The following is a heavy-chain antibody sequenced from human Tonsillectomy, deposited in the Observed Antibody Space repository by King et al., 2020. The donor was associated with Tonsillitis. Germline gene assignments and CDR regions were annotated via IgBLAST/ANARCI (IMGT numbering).Heavy chain of an antibody. Sequence: LQLQESGPGLVKPSETLSLTCTVSGGSISSSRYYWGWIRQPPGKGLEWIGSIYYSGSTYYNPSLKSRDTMSVDTSNNQFSLKLSSVTAADTAVYYCARGSRLGIYYFYYWGQGTLVTVSS. J-gene: IGHJ4*02. CDR2: IYYSGST. V-gene: IGHV4-39*01. CDR3: ARGSRLGIYYFYY. CDR1: GGSISSSRYY. D-gene: IGHD3-22*01.